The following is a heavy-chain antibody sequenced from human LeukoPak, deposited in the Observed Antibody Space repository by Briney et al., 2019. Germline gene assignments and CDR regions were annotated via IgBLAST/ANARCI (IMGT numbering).Heavy chain of an antibody. Sequence: GGSLRLSCAASGFTFSSYSMNWVRQAPGKGLEWVSSISSTSSYIYYADSVKGRFTISRDNAKNSLHLQMNSLRAEDTAVYYCARDPHYYGSGTPGYFDYWGQGTLVTVSS. D-gene: IGHD3-10*01. CDR3: ARDPHYYGSGTPGYFDY. V-gene: IGHV3-21*06. CDR1: GFTFSSYS. J-gene: IGHJ4*02. CDR2: ISSTSSYI.